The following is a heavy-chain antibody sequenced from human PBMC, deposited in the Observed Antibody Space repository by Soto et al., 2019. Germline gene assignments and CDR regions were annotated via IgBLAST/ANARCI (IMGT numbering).Heavy chain of an antibody. CDR2: IYYSGAT. D-gene: IGHD3-22*01. CDR1: GDSINSGDYF. J-gene: IGHJ4*02. Sequence: PSETLSLTCTVSGDSINSGDYFWTWIRQNPGKGLEWIGYIYYSGATYYNPSLRSRVAISLDKSKNEFSLKLRSVTAADTAVYYCATASGAYSYERAYWGQGTLVTVSS. V-gene: IGHV4-31*03. CDR3: ATASGAYSYERAY.